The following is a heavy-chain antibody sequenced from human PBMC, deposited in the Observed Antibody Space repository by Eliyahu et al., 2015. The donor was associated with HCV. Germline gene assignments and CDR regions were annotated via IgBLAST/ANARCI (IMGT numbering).Heavy chain of an antibody. Sequence: QLQLQESGPGLVKPSETLSLTCXVSGGSXSXXSYYWGWIRQPPGKGLEWIGSIYYSGXTYYNPSLKSRVTISVDTSKNQFSLKLSSVTAADTAVYYCARLGFKQWLVTRVYYFDYWGQGTLVTVSS. CDR3: ARLGFKQWLVTRVYYFDY. D-gene: IGHD6-19*01. CDR2: IYYSGXT. V-gene: IGHV4-39*01. J-gene: IGHJ4*02. CDR1: GGSXSXXSYY.